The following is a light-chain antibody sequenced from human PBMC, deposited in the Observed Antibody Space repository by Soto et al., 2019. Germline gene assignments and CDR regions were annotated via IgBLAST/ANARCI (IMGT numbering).Light chain of an antibody. CDR3: QSSDNSLNV. CDR2: GNS. Sequence: QSALTQPPSVSGAPGLRVTISCTGSSSNVGAGYDVHWYQQLPGTAPKLLIYGNSNRPSGVPDRFSGSKSGTSASLAITGLQAEDEADYYCQSSDNSLNVFGTGTKVTVL. J-gene: IGLJ1*01. V-gene: IGLV1-40*01. CDR1: SSNVGAGYD.